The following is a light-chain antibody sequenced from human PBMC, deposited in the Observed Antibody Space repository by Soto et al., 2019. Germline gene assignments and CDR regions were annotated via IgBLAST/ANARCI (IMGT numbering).Light chain of an antibody. Sequence: QSVLIQPPSASGTPGQRVTVSCSGGSSNIGSYTVNWYQQLPGAAPKLLIYSNSQWPSGVPDRFSASKSGTSASLAISGLQSEDEAEYYCAAWDDSLNGYVFGPGTQLTVL. CDR1: SSNIGSYT. J-gene: IGLJ7*01. CDR3: AAWDDSLNGYV. CDR2: SNS. V-gene: IGLV1-44*01.